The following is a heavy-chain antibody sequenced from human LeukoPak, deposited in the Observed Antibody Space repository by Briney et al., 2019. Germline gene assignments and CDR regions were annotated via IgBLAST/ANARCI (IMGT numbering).Heavy chain of an antibody. CDR3: ARDGGDTVPLDY. V-gene: IGHV3-21*01. J-gene: IGHJ4*02. CDR1: GFTFSSYS. Sequence: GGSLRLSCAASGFTFSSYSMNWVRQAPGKGLEWVSSISSSSSYIYYVDSVKGRFTISRDNAKNSLYLQMNSLRAEDTAVYYCARDGGDTVPLDYWGQGTLVTVSS. D-gene: IGHD4-17*01. CDR2: ISSSSSYI.